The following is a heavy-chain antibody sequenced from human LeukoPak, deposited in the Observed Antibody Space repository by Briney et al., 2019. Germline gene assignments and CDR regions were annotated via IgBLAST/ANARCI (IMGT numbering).Heavy chain of an antibody. CDR2: IYYSGST. CDR3: AREYSSSSTD. CDR1: GGFISSSSYY. Sequence: SETLSLTCTVSGGFISSSSYYWGWIRQPPGKGLEWIGSIYYSGSTYYNPSLKSRVTISVDTSKNQFSLKLSSVTAADTAVYYCAREYSSSSTDWGQGTLVTVSS. V-gene: IGHV4-39*01. J-gene: IGHJ4*02. D-gene: IGHD6-6*01.